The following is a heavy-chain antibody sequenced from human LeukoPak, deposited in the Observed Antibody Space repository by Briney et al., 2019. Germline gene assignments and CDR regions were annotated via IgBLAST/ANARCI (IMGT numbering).Heavy chain of an antibody. CDR1: GYTLTELS. J-gene: IGHJ4*02. V-gene: IGHV1-24*01. CDR2: FDPEDGET. D-gene: IGHD3-22*01. CDR3: VTPTPIDSSGYYNFDY. Sequence: GASVKVSCKVSGYTLTELSMHWVRQAPGKGLEWMGGFDPEDGETIYAQKFQGRVTMTEDTSTDTAYMELSSLRSEDTAVYYCVTPTPIDSSGYYNFDYWGQGTLVTVSS.